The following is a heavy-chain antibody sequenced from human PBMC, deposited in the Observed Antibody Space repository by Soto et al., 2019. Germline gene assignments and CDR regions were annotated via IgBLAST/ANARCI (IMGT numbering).Heavy chain of an antibody. J-gene: IGHJ6*02. CDR2: ISYDGSNK. V-gene: IGHV3-30-3*01. Sequence: QVQLVESGGGVVQPGRSLRLSCAASGFTFSSYAMHWVRQAPGKGLEWVAVISYDGSNKYYADSVKGRFTISRDNSKNTLYLQMNSLRAEAMAVYYCAREGYSSGYYYGIDVWGQGTTVTVSS. D-gene: IGHD6-25*01. CDR3: AREGYSSGYYYGIDV. CDR1: GFTFSSYA.